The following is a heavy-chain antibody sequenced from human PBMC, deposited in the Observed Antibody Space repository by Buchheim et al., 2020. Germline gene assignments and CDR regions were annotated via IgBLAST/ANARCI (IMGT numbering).Heavy chain of an antibody. CDR3: AKARDGYKDYFDC. Sequence: QVQLVESGGGVVQPGRSLRLSCAASGFTFRSYGMHWVRQAPGKGLEWVAVISYDGSDKYYADSVKGRFTISRDNYKNTMYLQMNSLRAEDTAVYYCAKARDGYKDYFDCWGQGTL. D-gene: IGHD5-24*01. J-gene: IGHJ4*02. CDR1: GFTFRSYG. V-gene: IGHV3-30*18. CDR2: ISYDGSDK.